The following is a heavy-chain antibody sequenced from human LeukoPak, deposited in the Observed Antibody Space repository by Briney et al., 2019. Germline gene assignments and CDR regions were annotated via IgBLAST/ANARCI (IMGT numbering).Heavy chain of an antibody. Sequence: RASVKVSCKASGGTFSGYAISWVRQAPGQGLEWMGRIIPILGIANYAQKFQGRVTITADKSTSTAYMELSSLRSEDTAVYYCARDPKGYSDYYYYGMDVWGQGTTVTVSS. CDR1: GGTFSGYA. D-gene: IGHD2-15*01. CDR3: ARDPKGYSDYYYYGMDV. CDR2: IIPILGIA. J-gene: IGHJ6*02. V-gene: IGHV1-69*04.